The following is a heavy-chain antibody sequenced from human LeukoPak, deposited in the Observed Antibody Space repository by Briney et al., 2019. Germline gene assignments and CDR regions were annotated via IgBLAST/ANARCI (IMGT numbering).Heavy chain of an antibody. V-gene: IGHV3-7*01. Sequence: GGSLRLSCAASGLTFNNYWMSWVRQAPGKGLEWVANIKQDGSEKKYVDSVKGRFTISRDNAKKSLYLQMNSLRAEDTAVYYCARGKYDSSGYPLLGFDYWGQGTLVTVSS. CDR3: ARGKYDSSGYPLLGFDY. CDR2: IKQDGSEK. D-gene: IGHD3-22*01. J-gene: IGHJ4*02. CDR1: GLTFNNYW.